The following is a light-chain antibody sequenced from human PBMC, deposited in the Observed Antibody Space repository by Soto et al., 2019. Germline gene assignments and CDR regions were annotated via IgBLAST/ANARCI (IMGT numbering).Light chain of an antibody. CDR3: QQYGSSPFT. CDR2: GAS. V-gene: IGKV3-20*01. J-gene: IGKJ3*01. Sequence: EIVLTQSPGTLSLSPGERATLSCRASQSVSSSYLAWYQQKPGQAPRLLIYGASSRATGIPDRFSGSGSGTDFTLTISRLEPEDFAVYYCQQYGSSPFTFGPGNKLDIK. CDR1: QSVSSSY.